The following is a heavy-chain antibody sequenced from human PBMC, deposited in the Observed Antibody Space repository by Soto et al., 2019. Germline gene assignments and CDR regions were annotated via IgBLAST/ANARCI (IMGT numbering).Heavy chain of an antibody. V-gene: IGHV3-48*02. CDR2: ISGSSSTI. CDR1: GFTFSSYS. CDR3: SREIGSGSPNWVDP. D-gene: IGHD3-10*01. J-gene: IGHJ5*02. Sequence: GWSLRLSCAASGFTFSSYSINWVRQAPGKGLEWVSYISGSSSTIYYADSVKGRFTVSRDNAKNSLYLQMSSLRDEDTAMYYWSREIGSGSPNWVDPWGQRP.